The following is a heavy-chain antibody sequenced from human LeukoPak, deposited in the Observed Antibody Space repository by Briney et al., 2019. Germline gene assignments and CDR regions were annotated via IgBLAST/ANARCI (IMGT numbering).Heavy chain of an antibody. J-gene: IGHJ4*02. CDR1: GGSISSYY. CDR2: IYYSGST. CDR3: ERDGRGYPAYYFDY. Sequence: SETLSLTCTVSGGSISSYYWSWIRQPPGKGLEWIGYIYYSGSTNYNPSLKSRVTISVDTSKNQFSLKLSSVTAADTAVYYCERDGRGYPAYYFDYWGQGTLVTVSS. V-gene: IGHV4-59*01. D-gene: IGHD3-22*01.